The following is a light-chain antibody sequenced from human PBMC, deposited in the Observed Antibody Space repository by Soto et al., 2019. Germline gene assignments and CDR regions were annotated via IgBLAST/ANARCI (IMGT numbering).Light chain of an antibody. CDR1: SSDVGGYNF. V-gene: IGLV2-8*01. Sequence: SALTQPPSASGSPGQSVTISCTGTSSDVGGYNFVSWYQQHPGKVPRLIIYDVTKRPSGVPNRFSGSKSGNTASLIVSGLQAEDEADYYCSSYAGANIVMFGGGTQLTVL. J-gene: IGLJ3*02. CDR3: SSYAGANIVM. CDR2: DVT.